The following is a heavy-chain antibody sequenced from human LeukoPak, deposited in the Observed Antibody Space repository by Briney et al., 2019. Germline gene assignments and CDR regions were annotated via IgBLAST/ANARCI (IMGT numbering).Heavy chain of an antibody. CDR3: ARDVTISPRVY. V-gene: IGHV3-11*05. D-gene: IGHD3-3*01. CDR2: ISSSSSYT. J-gene: IGHJ4*02. CDR1: GFTFSDYY. Sequence: GGSLRLSCATSGFTFSDYYMSWIRQAPGKGPEWVSYISSSSSYTNYADSVKGRFTISGDNAKNSLYLQMNSLRAEDTAVYYCARDVTISPRVYWGQGTLVTVSS.